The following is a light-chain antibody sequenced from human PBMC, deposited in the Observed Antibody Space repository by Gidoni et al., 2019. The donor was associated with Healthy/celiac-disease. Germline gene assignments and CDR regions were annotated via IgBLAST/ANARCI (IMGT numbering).Light chain of an antibody. V-gene: IGKV3-11*01. CDR3: QQRSNWLT. J-gene: IGKJ4*01. CDR1: QSVSSY. CDR2: DAS. Sequence: IVLTQSPATLSLSPGERATLSCRASQSVSSYLAWYQQKPGQAPRLLIYDASNRATGIPARFSGSGYGTDFTLTISSLEPEDFEVYYCQQRSNWLTFGGGTKVEIK.